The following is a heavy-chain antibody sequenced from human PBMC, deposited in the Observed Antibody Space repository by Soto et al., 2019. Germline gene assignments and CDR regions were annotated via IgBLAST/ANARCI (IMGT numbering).Heavy chain of an antibody. Sequence: QVQLVQSGAEVKKPGSSVKVSCKASGGTFSSSTIRWVRQAPGQGLEWMVRIIPILGIANYAQKFQGRVTITADKSTSTAYMELSSLSSEDMAVYYGARSLLVVGGTREFDYWGQGTLVSVSS. CDR1: GGTFSSST. D-gene: IGHD1-26*01. CDR2: IIPILGIA. J-gene: IGHJ4*02. V-gene: IGHV1-69*02. CDR3: ARSLLVVGGTREFDY.